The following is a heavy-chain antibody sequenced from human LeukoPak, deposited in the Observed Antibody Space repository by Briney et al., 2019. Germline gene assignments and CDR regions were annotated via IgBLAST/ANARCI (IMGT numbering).Heavy chain of an antibody. D-gene: IGHD3-10*01. V-gene: IGHV3-23*01. J-gene: IGHJ5*02. CDR3: AKEEFTMVRGVIRNWFDP. CDR2: ISGSGGST. Sequence: GGSLRLSCAASGFTFSSYAMSWVRQAPGKGLEWVSAISGSGGSTYYADPVKGRFTISRDNSKNTLYLQMNSLRAEDTAVYYCAKEEFTMVRGVIRNWFDPWGQGTLVTVSS. CDR1: GFTFSSYA.